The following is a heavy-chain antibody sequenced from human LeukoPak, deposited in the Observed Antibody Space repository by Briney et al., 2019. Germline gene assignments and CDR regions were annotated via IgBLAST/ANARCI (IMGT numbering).Heavy chain of an antibody. J-gene: IGHJ4*02. Sequence: PGGSLRLSCAASGFTFSSYEMNWVRQAPGKGLEWVSYISSSGSTIYYADSVKGRFTISRDNAKNSLYLQMNSLRAEDTAVYYCARHCGGDCYSALDYWGLGTLVTVSS. CDR3: ARHCGGDCYSALDY. V-gene: IGHV3-48*03. D-gene: IGHD2-21*02. CDR1: GFTFSSYE. CDR2: ISSSGSTI.